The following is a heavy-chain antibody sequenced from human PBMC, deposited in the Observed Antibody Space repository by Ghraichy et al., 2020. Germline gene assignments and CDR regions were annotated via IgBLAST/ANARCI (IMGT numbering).Heavy chain of an antibody. V-gene: IGHV3-53*01. D-gene: IGHD6-19*01. CDR2: IYSGGST. Sequence: LSLTCAASGFTVSSNYMSWVRQAPGKGLEWVSVIYSGGSTYYADSVKGRFTISRDNSKNTLYLQMNSLRAEDTAVYYCARGNSWYSSGWYGDYWGQGTLVTVSS. J-gene: IGHJ4*02. CDR3: ARGNSWYSSGWYGDY. CDR1: GFTVSSNY.